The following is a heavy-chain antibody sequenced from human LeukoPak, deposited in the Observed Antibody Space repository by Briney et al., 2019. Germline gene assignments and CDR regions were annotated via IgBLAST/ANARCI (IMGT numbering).Heavy chain of an antibody. CDR3: ARDPYYYDRSGGFDP. CDR1: GDSISSGSHY. J-gene: IGHJ5*02. CDR2: IHYSGST. Sequence: SETLSLTCTVSGDSISSGSHYWSWIRQHPGKGLEWIGYIHYSGSTYYNPSLKSRVTISVDTSKNQFSLKLSSVTAADTAVYFCARDPYYYDRSGGFDPWGQGTLVTVSS. D-gene: IGHD3-22*01. V-gene: IGHV4-31*03.